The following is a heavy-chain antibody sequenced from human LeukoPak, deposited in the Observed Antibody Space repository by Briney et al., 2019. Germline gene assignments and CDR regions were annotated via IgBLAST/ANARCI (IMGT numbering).Heavy chain of an antibody. CDR3: ARGLVVPAATRYWYFDL. CDR2: INHSGST. Sequence: PSETLSLTCAVYGGSFSGYYWSWIRQPPGKGLEWIGEINHSGSTNYNPSLKSRVTKSVDTSKSQSSLKLSSVTAADTAVYYCARGLVVPAATRYWYFDLWGRGTLVTVSS. D-gene: IGHD2-2*01. V-gene: IGHV4-34*01. CDR1: GGSFSGYY. J-gene: IGHJ2*01.